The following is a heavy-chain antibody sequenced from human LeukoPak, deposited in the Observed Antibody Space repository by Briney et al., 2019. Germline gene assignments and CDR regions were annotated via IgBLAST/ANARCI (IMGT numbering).Heavy chain of an antibody. CDR2: MNPNSGNT. CDR3: ARVALGTYYDFWSGYPYYHYGMDV. V-gene: IGHV1-8*01. CDR1: GYTFTSYD. D-gene: IGHD3-3*01. Sequence: GASVKVSCKASGYTFTSYDINWVRQATGQGLEWMGWMNPNSGNTGYAQKFQGRVTMTRNTSISTAYMELSSLRSEDTAVYYCARVALGTYYDFWSGYPYYHYGMDVWGQGTTVTVSS. J-gene: IGHJ6*02.